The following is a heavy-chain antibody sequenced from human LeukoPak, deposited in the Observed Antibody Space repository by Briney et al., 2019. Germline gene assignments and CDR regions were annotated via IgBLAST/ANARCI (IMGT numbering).Heavy chain of an antibody. J-gene: IGHJ6*02. CDR2: IWFDGSNE. D-gene: IGHD6-19*01. Sequence: PGGSLRLSCAASGFTLSDYGMHGVRQAPGKGLEWVALIWFDGSNEDYADSVKGRFTISRDNSKNTLYLQMNTLRAEDTAVYFCARTRRYTSGWYPGYSYFGLDVWGQGTTVTVSS. CDR3: ARTRRYTSGWYPGYSYFGLDV. V-gene: IGHV3-33*01. CDR1: GFTLSDYG.